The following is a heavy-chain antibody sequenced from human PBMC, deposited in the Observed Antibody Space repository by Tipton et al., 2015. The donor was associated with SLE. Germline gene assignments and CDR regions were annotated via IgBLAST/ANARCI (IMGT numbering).Heavy chain of an antibody. CDR2: ISSSGSTI. J-gene: IGHJ4*02. V-gene: IGHV3-48*03. Sequence: GSLRLSCAASGFTFSSYEMNWVRQAPGKGLEWVSYISSSGSTIYYADSVKGRFTISRDNAKNSLYLQMNSLRAEDTAVYYCARDPAYYYDSSGSFDYWGQGTLVTVSS. CDR3: ARDPAYYYDSSGSFDY. D-gene: IGHD3-22*01. CDR1: GFTFSSYE.